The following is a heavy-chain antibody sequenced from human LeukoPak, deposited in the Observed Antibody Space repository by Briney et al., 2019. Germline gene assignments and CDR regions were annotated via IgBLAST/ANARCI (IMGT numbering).Heavy chain of an antibody. V-gene: IGHV1-69*05. CDR3: AKAAVSYSYGDNYLSY. Sequence: ASVKVSCKASGGTFSSYAISWVRQAPGQGLEWMGGIIPIFGTANYAQKFQGRVMITTDESTSTAYMELSSLRSEDTAVYYCAKAAVSYSYGDNYLSYWGQGTLVTVSS. J-gene: IGHJ4*02. CDR2: IIPIFGTA. D-gene: IGHD4/OR15-4a*01. CDR1: GGTFSSYA.